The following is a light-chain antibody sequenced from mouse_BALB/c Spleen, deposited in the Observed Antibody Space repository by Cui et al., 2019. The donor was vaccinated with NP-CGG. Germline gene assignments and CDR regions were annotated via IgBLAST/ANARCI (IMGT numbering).Light chain of an antibody. V-gene: IGLV1*01. CDR3: ALWYSNHWV. CDR2: GTN. CDR1: TGAVTTSNY. Sequence: VWTQEPAPTTSPGETVTLTCRSSTGAVTTSNYANWVQEKPDHLFTGLIGGTNNRAPGVPARFSGSLIGDKAALTITGAQTEDEAIYFCALWYSNHWVFGGGTKLTVL. J-gene: IGLJ1*01.